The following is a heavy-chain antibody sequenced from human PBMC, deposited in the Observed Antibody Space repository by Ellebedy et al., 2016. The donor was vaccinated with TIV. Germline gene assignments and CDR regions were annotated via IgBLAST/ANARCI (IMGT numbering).Heavy chain of an antibody. J-gene: IGHJ5*02. V-gene: IGHV1-18*01. D-gene: IGHD3-9*01. CDR2: ISGYNGNT. CDR3: ARGAYDILTGYHGWFDP. CDR1: GYTFTSYG. Sequence: ASVKVSXKASGYTFTSYGISWVRQAPGQGLEWMGWISGYNGNTNYEQKFQGRVTMTTDTSTSTAYMELRSLRSDDTAVYYCARGAYDILTGYHGWFDPWGQGTLVTVSS.